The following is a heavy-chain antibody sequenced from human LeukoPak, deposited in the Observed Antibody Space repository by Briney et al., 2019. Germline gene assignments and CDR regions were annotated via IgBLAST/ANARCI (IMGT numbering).Heavy chain of an antibody. CDR1: GGSFSGYY. V-gene: IGHV4-34*01. CDR3: ARGTRGDYVSGWFDP. CDR2: INHSGST. J-gene: IGHJ5*02. Sequence: SETLSLTCAVYGGSFSGYYWSWIRQPPGKGLEWIGEINHSGSTNYNPSLKSRVTISVDTSKNQFSLKLSSVTAADTAVYYCARGTRGDYVSGWFDPWGQGTLVTVSS. D-gene: IGHD4-17*01.